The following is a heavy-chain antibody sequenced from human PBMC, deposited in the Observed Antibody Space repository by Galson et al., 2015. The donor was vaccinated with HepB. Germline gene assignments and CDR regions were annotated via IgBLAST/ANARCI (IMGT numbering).Heavy chain of an antibody. Sequence: SVKVSCKASGYTLTGYYMHWVRQAPGQGLEWMGWINPNSGGTNYAQKFQGRVTMTRDTSISTAYMELSRLRSDDTAVYYCARAPTERYCSSTSCYGAFDIWGQGTMVTVSS. CDR1: GYTLTGYY. V-gene: IGHV1-2*02. CDR2: INPNSGGT. J-gene: IGHJ3*02. D-gene: IGHD2-2*01. CDR3: ARAPTERYCSSTSCYGAFDI.